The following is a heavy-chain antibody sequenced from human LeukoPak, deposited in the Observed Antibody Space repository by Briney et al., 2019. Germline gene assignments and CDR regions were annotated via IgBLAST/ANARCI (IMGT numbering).Heavy chain of an antibody. D-gene: IGHD2-15*01. CDR2: IRSKADGGTP. CDR3: TTRSPARYCSDGACYSSADY. CDR1: GFSFSDAW. V-gene: IGHV3-15*07. J-gene: IGHJ4*02. Sequence: GGSLRLSCAASGFSFSDAWMNWVRQAPGKGLEWVGHIRSKADGGTPDYIAPVKGRFTISRDDSKDTPYLQMNSLNTEDTAMYYCTTRSPARYCSDGACYSSADYWGQGTLVTVSS.